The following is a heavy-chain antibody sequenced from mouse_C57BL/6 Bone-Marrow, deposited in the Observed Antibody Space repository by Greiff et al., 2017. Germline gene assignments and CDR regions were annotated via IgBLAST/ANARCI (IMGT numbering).Heavy chain of an antibody. Sequence: QVTLKESGAELAKPGASVKLSCKASGYTFTSYWMHWVKQRPGQGLEWIGYINPSSGYTKYNQKFKDKATLTTDKSSSTAYMQLSSLTYEDSAVYYCARVFYSNLFAYWGQGTLVTVSA. CDR3: ARVFYSNLFAY. CDR1: GYTFTSYW. D-gene: IGHD2-5*01. J-gene: IGHJ3*01. V-gene: IGHV1-7*01. CDR2: INPSSGYT.